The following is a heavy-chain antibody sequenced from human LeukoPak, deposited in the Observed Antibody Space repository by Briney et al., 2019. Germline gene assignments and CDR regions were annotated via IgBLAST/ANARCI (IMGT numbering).Heavy chain of an antibody. CDR3: ARGDIVVVPAAMHYYYYMDV. CDR1: GGSYSGYY. V-gene: IGHV4-34*01. D-gene: IGHD2-2*01. Sequence: SETLSLTCAVSGGSYSGYYWSWIRQPPGKGLEWIGEINHSGSTNYNPSLKSRVTISVDTSKNQFSLKLSSVTAADTAVYYCARGDIVVVPAAMHYYYYMDVWGKGTTVTVSS. J-gene: IGHJ6*03. CDR2: INHSGST.